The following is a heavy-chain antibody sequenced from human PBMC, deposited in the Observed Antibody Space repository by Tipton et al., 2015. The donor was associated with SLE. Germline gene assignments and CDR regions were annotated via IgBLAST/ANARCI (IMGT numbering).Heavy chain of an antibody. D-gene: IGHD3-22*01. J-gene: IGHJ2*01. V-gene: IGHV4-4*02. CDR1: GGSINSGNW. CDR2: IYHSGST. CDR3: ARVSDYDDWYFDL. Sequence: SLRLSCTVSGGSINSGNWWSWVRQPPGKGLEWIGEIYHSGSTYYNPSLKSRVTISVDKSKNQFSLKLSSVTAADTAVYYCARVSDYDDWYFDLWGRGTLVTVSS.